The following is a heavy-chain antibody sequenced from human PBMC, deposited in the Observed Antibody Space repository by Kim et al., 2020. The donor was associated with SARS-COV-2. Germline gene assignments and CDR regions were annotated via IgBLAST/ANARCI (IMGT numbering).Heavy chain of an antibody. Sequence: FQGRVTRTRDTSTSTVYMELSSLRSEDTAVYYCAREKGYDSSGYSGNFDYWGQGTLVTVSS. V-gene: IGHV1-46*01. D-gene: IGHD3-22*01. J-gene: IGHJ4*02. CDR3: AREKGYDSSGYSGNFDY.